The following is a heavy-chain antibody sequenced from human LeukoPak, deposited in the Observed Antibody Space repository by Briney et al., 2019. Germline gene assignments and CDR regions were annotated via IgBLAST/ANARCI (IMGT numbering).Heavy chain of an antibody. CDR1: GFTFSSYA. CDR3: AKRLRSGWYYFDY. D-gene: IGHD6-19*01. Sequence: GASLRLSCAASGFTFSSYAMSWVRQAPGKGLEWVSAISGRGGSTYYTDSVKGLFTISRDNSKNTMYLQMNSLRAEDTAVYYCAKRLRSGWYYFDYWGQGTLVTVSS. J-gene: IGHJ4*02. V-gene: IGHV3-23*01. CDR2: ISGRGGST.